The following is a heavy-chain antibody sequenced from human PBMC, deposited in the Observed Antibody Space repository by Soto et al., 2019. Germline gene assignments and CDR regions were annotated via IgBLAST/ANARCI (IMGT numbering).Heavy chain of an antibody. CDR2: IKQDGSEK. CDR3: ARVHFWSASFDY. CDR1: GFTFSSYW. Sequence: GSLRLSCAASGFTFSSYWMSWVRQAPGKGLEWVANIKQDGSEKYYVDAVKGRFTISRDNAKNSLYLQMNSLRAGDTAVYYCARVHFWSASFDYWGPGXLVTVYS. J-gene: IGHJ4*02. D-gene: IGHD3-3*02. V-gene: IGHV3-7*01.